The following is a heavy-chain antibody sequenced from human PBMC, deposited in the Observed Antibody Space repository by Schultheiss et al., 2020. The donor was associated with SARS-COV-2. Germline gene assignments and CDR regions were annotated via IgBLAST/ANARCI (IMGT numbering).Heavy chain of an antibody. CDR2: INHSGST. V-gene: IGHV4-34*01. Sequence: LSCAVYGGSFSGYYWSWIRQPPGKGLEWIGEINHSGSTNYNPSLKSRVTISVDTSKNQFSLKLSSVTAADTAVYYCARVGTIFALDYWGQGTLVTVSS. CDR1: GGSFSGYY. D-gene: IGHD3-3*01. J-gene: IGHJ4*02. CDR3: ARVGTIFALDY.